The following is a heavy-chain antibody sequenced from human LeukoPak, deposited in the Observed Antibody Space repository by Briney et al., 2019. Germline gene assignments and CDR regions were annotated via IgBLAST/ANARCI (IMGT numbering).Heavy chain of an antibody. CDR1: GFTFSTCS. CDR2: ISSSSSYI. CDR3: ARYNSGQSDF. Sequence: GGSLRLSCAASGFTFSTCSMNWVRQAPGKGLEWVSSISSSSSYIYYADSVKGRFTIPRDNSKNMVYLQMDSLRVEDTAIYYCARYNSGQSDFWGQGTLVAVSS. D-gene: IGHD5-12*01. J-gene: IGHJ4*02. V-gene: IGHV3-21*01.